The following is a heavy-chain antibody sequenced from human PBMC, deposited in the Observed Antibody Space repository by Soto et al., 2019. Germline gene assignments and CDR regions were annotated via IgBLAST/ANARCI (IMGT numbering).Heavy chain of an antibody. D-gene: IGHD5-12*01. CDR3: AKDQVDIGMIEERATYSLDV. J-gene: IGHJ6*02. V-gene: IGHV3-23*01. CDR2: ISGSGAST. CDR1: GFTFSRYG. Sequence: EVQVLESGGGLVQPGGSLRLSCAVTGFTFSRYGMSWVRQAPGKGLEWVSAISGSGASTYYVDSVRGRFTIFRDNSKNTLYLQMSSLRAEDTAVYYCAKDQVDIGMIEERATYSLDVWGQGTTVAVSS.